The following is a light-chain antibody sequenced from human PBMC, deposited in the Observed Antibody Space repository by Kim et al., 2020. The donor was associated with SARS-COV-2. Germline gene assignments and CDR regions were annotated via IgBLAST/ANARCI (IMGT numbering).Light chain of an antibody. Sequence: EVVMTQSPATLSVSPGERATLSCRASQSVSTNLAWYQQKPGQAPRLFIYGVSTRATGVPARFSGSGSGTEFTLTISSLQSEDFAVYYCQQYNDWPRTFGQGTKVDIK. CDR1: QSVSTN. V-gene: IGKV3-15*01. J-gene: IGKJ1*01. CDR2: GVS. CDR3: QQYNDWPRT.